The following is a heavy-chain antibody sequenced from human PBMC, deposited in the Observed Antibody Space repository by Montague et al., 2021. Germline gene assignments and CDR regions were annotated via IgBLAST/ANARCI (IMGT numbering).Heavy chain of an antibody. CDR2: IFYSRST. CDR1: GASISDYY. J-gene: IGHJ6*02. V-gene: IGHV4-59*01. Sequence: SETLSLTCSVSGASISDYYWSWIRQSPGKGLEWIGYIFYSRSTNYNPSLKSRVTISVDMSKNQFSLKLSSVTAADSAFYYCAGTNANYYDWLDAWGQGTTVTVSS. CDR3: AGTNANYYDWLDA.